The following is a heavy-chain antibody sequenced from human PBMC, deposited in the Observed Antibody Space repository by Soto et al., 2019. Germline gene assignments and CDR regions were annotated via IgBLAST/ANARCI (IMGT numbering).Heavy chain of an antibody. CDR3: ARDGRGNYGTYYYFDH. D-gene: IGHD4-17*01. Sequence: GGSLRLSCAASGFTFSTYGVHWVRQAPGKGLEWVALMWSGGSDTNYADSVKGRFTISRDNSKNTLYLQMNSLKAEDTAVYYCARDGRGNYGTYYYFDHRGQGALVTVSS. CDR2: MWSGGSDT. CDR1: GFTFSTYG. J-gene: IGHJ4*02. V-gene: IGHV3-33*01.